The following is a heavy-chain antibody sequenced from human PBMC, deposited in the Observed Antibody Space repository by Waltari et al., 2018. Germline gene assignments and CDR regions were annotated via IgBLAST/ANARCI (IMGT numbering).Heavy chain of an antibody. J-gene: IGHJ6*02. D-gene: IGHD6-6*01. CDR1: GGSISSYY. CDR3: ARVGRSSIAAREDYYYYGMDV. V-gene: IGHV4-4*07. Sequence: QVQLQESGPGLVKPSETLSLTCTVSGGSISSYYWSWIRQPAGKGLGWIGRIYTSGSTNYNPSLKSRVTISVDKSKNQFSLKLSSVTAADTAVYYCARVGRSSIAAREDYYYYGMDVWGQGTTVTVSS. CDR2: IYTSGST.